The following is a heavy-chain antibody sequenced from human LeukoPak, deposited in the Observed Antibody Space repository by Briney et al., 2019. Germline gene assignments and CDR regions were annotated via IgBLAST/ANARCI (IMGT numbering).Heavy chain of an antibody. CDR1: GFTFSSYS. CDR2: ISSSSSYI. D-gene: IGHD2-15*01. CDR3: ARALTRYYFDY. Sequence: GGSLRLSCAASGFTFSSYSMNWVRQAPGKGLEWVSSISSSSSYIYYADSVKGRFTISRDNAKNSLYLQMNSLRAEDTAVYYCARALTRYYFDYWGQGTLVTVSS. V-gene: IGHV3-21*01. J-gene: IGHJ4*02.